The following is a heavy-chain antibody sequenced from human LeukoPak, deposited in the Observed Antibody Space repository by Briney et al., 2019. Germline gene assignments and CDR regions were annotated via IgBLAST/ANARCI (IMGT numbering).Heavy chain of an antibody. D-gene: IGHD1-26*01. CDR1: GFTFDDYA. CDR2: ISCNSGSI. J-gene: IGHJ4*02. V-gene: IGHV3-9*01. Sequence: GGSLRLSCAASGFTFDDYAMHWVRQAPGKGLEWVSGISCNSGSIAYADSVKGRFTISRDNAKNSLYLQMNSLRAEDTAVYYCAREIIVGADSGYWGQGTLVTVSS. CDR3: AREIIVGADSGY.